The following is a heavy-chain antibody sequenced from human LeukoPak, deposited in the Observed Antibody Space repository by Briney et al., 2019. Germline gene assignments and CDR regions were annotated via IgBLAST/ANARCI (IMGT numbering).Heavy chain of an antibody. CDR1: GFTFSAYT. CDR2: ISTGITTI. V-gene: IGHV3-48*01. D-gene: IGHD2-21*01. J-gene: IGHJ3*02. CDR3: ARDIGGVVGDAFDI. Sequence: PGGSLRLSCAASGFTFSAYTMNWVRQAPGKGLEWVSYISTGITTIYYAGYVKGRFTISRDNAKSSLYLQMNSLSAEDTAVYYCARDIGGVVGDAFDIWGQGSMVTVSS.